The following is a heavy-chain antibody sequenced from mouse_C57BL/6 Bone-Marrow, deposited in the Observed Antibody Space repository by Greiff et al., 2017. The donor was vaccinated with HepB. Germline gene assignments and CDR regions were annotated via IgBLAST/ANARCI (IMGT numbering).Heavy chain of an antibody. Sequence: QVQLQQSGAELVMPGASVKLSCKASGYTFTSYWMHWVKQRPGQGLEWIGEIDPSDSYTNYNQKFKGKSTLTVDKSSSTAYMQLSSLTSEDSAVYYCARSRESYGYFDVWGTGTTVTVSS. CDR2: IDPSDSYT. CDR1: GYTFTSYW. J-gene: IGHJ1*03. CDR3: ARSRESYGYFDV. D-gene: IGHD3-3*01. V-gene: IGHV1-69*01.